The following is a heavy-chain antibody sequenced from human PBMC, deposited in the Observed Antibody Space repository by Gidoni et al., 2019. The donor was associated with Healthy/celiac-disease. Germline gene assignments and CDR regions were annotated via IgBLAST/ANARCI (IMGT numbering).Heavy chain of an antibody. D-gene: IGHD2-2*01. Sequence: QVQLVQSGAEVKTPGASVKVSCTAPGSTFPSYGIPWVRQAPGQGLERMGWSSAYNGNTNYAQKLQDRVTMTTDTSTSTAYRELRSLRADDTAVYYGARDIYCSSTSWVYDYYGMDVWGQGTTVTGSS. J-gene: IGHJ6*02. V-gene: IGHV1-18*01. CDR2: SSAYNGNT. CDR3: ARDIYCSSTSWVYDYYGMDV. CDR1: GSTFPSYG.